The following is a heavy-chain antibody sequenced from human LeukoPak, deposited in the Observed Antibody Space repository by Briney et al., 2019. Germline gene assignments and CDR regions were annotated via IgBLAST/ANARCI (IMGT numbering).Heavy chain of an antibody. CDR1: GGSISSYY. CDR3: AKDFEGLRFLEWFILFDI. D-gene: IGHD3-3*01. J-gene: IGHJ3*02. CDR2: IYASGST. V-gene: IGHV4-4*07. Sequence: SETLSLTCTVSGGSISSYYWSWIRQPAGKGLEWIGRIYASGSTNYNPSLKSRVTMSVDTSKNQFSLKLSSVTAEDTAVYYCAKDFEGLRFLEWFILFDIWGQGTMVTVSS.